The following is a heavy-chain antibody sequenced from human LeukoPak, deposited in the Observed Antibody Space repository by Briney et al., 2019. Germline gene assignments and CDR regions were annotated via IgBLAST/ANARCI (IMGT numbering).Heavy chain of an antibody. CDR3: APNVGTVFFDN. CDR1: GFTFSSYA. V-gene: IGHV3-23*01. D-gene: IGHD3/OR15-3a*01. J-gene: IGHJ4*02. Sequence: SGGSLRLSCAASGFTFSSYAMAWVRQTPGKGLEWVSTIDTSGGSTHYADSVKGRFTISRDNSKNTMYLQMNSLRVEDTAIFYCAPNVGTVFFDNWGQGTVVAVSS. CDR2: IDTSGGST.